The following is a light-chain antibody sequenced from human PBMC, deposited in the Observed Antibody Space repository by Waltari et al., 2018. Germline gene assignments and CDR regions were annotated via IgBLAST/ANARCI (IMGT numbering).Light chain of an antibody. J-gene: IGLJ1*01. CDR1: SSDVGGYNF. CDR3: SSFRSGTTYV. CDR2: DVS. V-gene: IGLV2-14*03. Sequence: QSALTQPASVSGSPGQSITFSCTGTSSDVGGYNFVSWYQQHPGKAPKLMSYDVSNRPSGISNRFSGSKSGNTASLTISGLQAEDEADYYCSSFRSGTTYVFGTGTKVTVL.